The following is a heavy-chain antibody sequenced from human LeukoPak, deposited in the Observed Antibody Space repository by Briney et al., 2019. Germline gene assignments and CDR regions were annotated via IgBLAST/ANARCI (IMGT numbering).Heavy chain of an antibody. CDR3: AKDRYSYAFEYSDS. Sequence: GGSLRLSCAASGFSFSDYGIHWVRQAPGKGLEWVAVISFDGSNKYYADSVKGRFTISRVNSKNTLSLQVSSLRTEDTAVYYCAKDRYSYAFEYSDSWGQGTLVTVSS. V-gene: IGHV3-30*18. J-gene: IGHJ4*02. CDR2: ISFDGSNK. D-gene: IGHD5-18*01. CDR1: GFSFSDYG.